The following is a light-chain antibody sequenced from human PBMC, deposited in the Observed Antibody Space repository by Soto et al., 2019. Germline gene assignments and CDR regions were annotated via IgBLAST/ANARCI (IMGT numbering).Light chain of an antibody. CDR2: DAS. V-gene: IGKV3-11*01. CDR1: QSVSSY. Sequence: EIVLTQSPATLSLSPGERATLSCRASQSVSSYLAWYQQKPGQSPRLLIYDASNRATGITARFSGSGSGTDFNLTISSLEPEDFAVYYCQQRSNWPPFTFGPGTKVDIK. CDR3: QQRSNWPPFT. J-gene: IGKJ3*01.